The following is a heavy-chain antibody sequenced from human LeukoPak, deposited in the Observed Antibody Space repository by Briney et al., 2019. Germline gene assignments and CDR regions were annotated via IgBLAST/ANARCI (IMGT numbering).Heavy chain of an antibody. D-gene: IGHD5-24*01. Sequence: QPGGSLRLSCAASGFTFSNAWMNWVRQAPGKGLEWVSGISPNGVITYYADSVKGRFTISRDNSKGTVYLQMNSLRPEDTAVYYCAKDDEWLQFGDWGRGTLVTVSS. CDR1: GFTFSNAW. CDR3: AKDDEWLQFGD. V-gene: IGHV3-23*01. CDR2: ISPNGVIT. J-gene: IGHJ4*02.